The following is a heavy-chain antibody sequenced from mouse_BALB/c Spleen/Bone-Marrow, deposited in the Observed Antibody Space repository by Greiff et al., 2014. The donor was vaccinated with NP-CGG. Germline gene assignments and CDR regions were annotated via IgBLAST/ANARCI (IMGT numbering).Heavy chain of an antibody. CDR1: GYTFTSYW. V-gene: IGHV1-7*01. D-gene: IGHD2-13*01. CDR3: ARQFTAVVTTGDY. J-gene: IGHJ2*01. CDR2: INPNTGYP. Sequence: VQLQESGAELAKPGASVKVSCKASGYTFTSYWMHWVKQRPGKGLEWIGYINPNTGYPEYNRKFRDKATLTADKSSSTAYMQLSSLTSEDSAVYYCARQFTAVVTTGDYWGQGTTLTVSS.